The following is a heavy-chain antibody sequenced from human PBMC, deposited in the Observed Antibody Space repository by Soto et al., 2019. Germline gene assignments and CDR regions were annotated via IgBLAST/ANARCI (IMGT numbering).Heavy chain of an antibody. V-gene: IGHV1-69*13. CDR2: IIPIFGTA. Sequence: AAVKVSCKACAGTFSSYAISWVRQAPGQGLEWMGGIIPIFGTANYAQKFQGRVTITADESTSTAYMELSSLRSEDTAVYYCARDLGDCSSTSCQPKGDYGMDVWGQGTTVTVSS. J-gene: IGHJ6*02. CDR1: AGTFSSYA. CDR3: ARDLGDCSSTSCQPKGDYGMDV. D-gene: IGHD2-2*01.